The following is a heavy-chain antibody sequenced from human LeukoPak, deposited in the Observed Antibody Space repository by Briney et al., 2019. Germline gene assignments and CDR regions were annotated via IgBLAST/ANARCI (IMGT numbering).Heavy chain of an antibody. CDR2: IDERGTNT. CDR3: IRDEALWRLDY. V-gene: IGHV3-74*03. CDR1: GFTFSNHW. Sequence: PGGSLRLSCVASGFTFSNHWMHWVRQAPGKGLVWVSRIDERGTNTMYADSVKGRFSISRDNAKNTVNLQMNSLRAEDTGVYYCIRDEALWRLDYWGQGARVTVSS. J-gene: IGHJ4*02. D-gene: IGHD2-21*01.